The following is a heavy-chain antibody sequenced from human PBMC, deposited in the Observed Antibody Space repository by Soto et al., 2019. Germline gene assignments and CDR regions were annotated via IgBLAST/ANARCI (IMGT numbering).Heavy chain of an antibody. CDR1: GFNFRNYF. D-gene: IGHD4-17*01. CDR2: INQDGSEK. Sequence: GGSLRLSCAASGFNFRNYFMNWFRQAPGKGLEWVANINQDGSEKYYVDSVKGRFTISRDNAKNSLYLQMNSLRAEDTAVYYCARMTTAPGDSAFDYWGQGTLVTVSS. CDR3: ARMTTAPGDSAFDY. J-gene: IGHJ4*02. V-gene: IGHV3-7*03.